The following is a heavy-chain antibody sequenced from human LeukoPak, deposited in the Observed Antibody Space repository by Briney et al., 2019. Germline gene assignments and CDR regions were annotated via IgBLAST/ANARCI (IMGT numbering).Heavy chain of an antibody. CDR2: IIPIFGTA. V-gene: IGHV1-69*13. Sequence: SVEVSCKASGGTSSSYAISWVRQAPGQGLEWMGGIIPIFGTANYAQKFQGRVTITADESTSTAYMELSSLRSEDTAVYYCARADCSGGSCYSSWFDPWGQGTLVTVSS. CDR3: ARADCSGGSCYSSWFDP. D-gene: IGHD2-15*01. J-gene: IGHJ5*02. CDR1: GGTSSSYA.